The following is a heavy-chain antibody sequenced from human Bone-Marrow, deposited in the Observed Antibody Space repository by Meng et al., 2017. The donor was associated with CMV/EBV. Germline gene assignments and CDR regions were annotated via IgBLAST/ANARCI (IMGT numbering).Heavy chain of an antibody. V-gene: IGHV1-8*03. CDR1: GYTFTSYD. Sequence: ASVKVSCKASGYTFTSYDINWVRQATGQGLEWMGWMNRNSGNTGYAQKFQGRVTITRNTSISTAYMELSSLRSEDTAVYYCARGNWRSSTRFATCGQGPLVTVSS. D-gene: IGHD2-2*01. CDR3: ARGNWRSSTRFAT. J-gene: IGHJ1*01. CDR2: MNRNSGNT.